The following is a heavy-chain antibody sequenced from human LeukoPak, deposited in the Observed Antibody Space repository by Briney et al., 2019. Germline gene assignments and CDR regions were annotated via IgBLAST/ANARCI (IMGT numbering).Heavy chain of an antibody. CDR1: GITVSKYW. CDR2: IHSDGSTT. Sequence: GGSLRLSCAVSGITVSKYWMHWVRQVPVKGLVWVSRIHSDGSTTDYADSVKGRFTITRDSAKNTLYLEMNSLRVEDTAVYYCTRDPNHYGGMDAWGQGTTVTVSS. J-gene: IGHJ6*02. CDR3: TRDPNHYGGMDA. V-gene: IGHV3-74*01.